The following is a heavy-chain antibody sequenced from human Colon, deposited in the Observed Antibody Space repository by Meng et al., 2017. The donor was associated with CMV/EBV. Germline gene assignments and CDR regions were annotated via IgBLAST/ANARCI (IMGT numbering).Heavy chain of an antibody. CDR2: IGGSGHST. Sequence: GESLKISCAASGLTFSTYAMSWVRQAPGKGLEWVSTIGGSGHSTYFADSVKGRFTISRDNSKNTLYLQMNSLRAEDTAVYYCAKGWGYGDYGWGQGTLVTVSS. CDR3: AKGWGYGDYG. CDR1: GLTFSTYA. D-gene: IGHD4-17*01. J-gene: IGHJ4*02. V-gene: IGHV3-23*01.